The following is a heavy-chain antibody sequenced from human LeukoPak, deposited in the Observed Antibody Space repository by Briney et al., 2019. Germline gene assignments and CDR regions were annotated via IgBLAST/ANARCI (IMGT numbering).Heavy chain of an antibody. CDR1: GFTFSSYA. V-gene: IGHV3-23*01. J-gene: IGHJ4*02. CDR2: ISGSGGST. Sequence: PGGSLRLSCAASGFTFSSYAMSWVRQAPGKGLEWVSAISGSGGSTYYADSVKGRFTISRDNSKNTLYLQMNSLRAEDTAVYYCAKPPAYYYDSSGYYFDCWGQGTLVTVSS. CDR3: AKPPAYYYDSSGYYFDC. D-gene: IGHD3-22*01.